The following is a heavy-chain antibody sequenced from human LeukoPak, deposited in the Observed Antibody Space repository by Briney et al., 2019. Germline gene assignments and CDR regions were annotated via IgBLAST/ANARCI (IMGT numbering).Heavy chain of an antibody. CDR2: IKQDGSQK. J-gene: IGHJ4*02. CDR3: AREGYGWGSHDY. CDR1: GFTFSSYW. V-gene: IGHV3-7*04. Sequence: GESLRLSCAASGFTFSSYWMTWVRQAPGKGLEWVANIKQDGSQKYYVDSVKGRFTVSRDNAKKSLYLQMSSLRAEDTALYYCAREGYGWGSHDYWGQGTLVTVSS. D-gene: IGHD3-10*01.